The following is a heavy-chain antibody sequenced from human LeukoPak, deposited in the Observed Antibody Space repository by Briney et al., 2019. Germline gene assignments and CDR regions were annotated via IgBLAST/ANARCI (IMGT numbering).Heavy chain of an antibody. V-gene: IGHV3-23*01. Sequence: GGSLRLSCAASGFTFSNYAMSWVRQAPGKGLEWVSAISGSGGSTYYADSVKGRFTISRDNSKNTLYLQLNSLRAEDTAVYYCAKDTSWISGGFDYWGQGTLVTVSS. D-gene: IGHD2-2*01. J-gene: IGHJ4*02. CDR1: GFTFSNYA. CDR3: AKDTSWISGGFDY. CDR2: ISGSGGST.